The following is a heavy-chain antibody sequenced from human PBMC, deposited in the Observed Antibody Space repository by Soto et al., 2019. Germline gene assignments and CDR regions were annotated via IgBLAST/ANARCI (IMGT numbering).Heavy chain of an antibody. V-gene: IGHV3-7*01. J-gene: IGHJ4*02. CDR1: AFTGGTCW. CDR2: VNPDGSAT. D-gene: IGHD5-12*01. CDR3: ARAGYCGPGCDYHPDC. Sequence: AQRLPSQPSAFTGGTCWMNRVRRIGGKWLVWGAYVNPDGSATYYVATVKGRFTISRDNAKHSRYLHMNSLRVEDTAVYCCARAGYCGPGCDYHPDCWGQRPLGTLA.